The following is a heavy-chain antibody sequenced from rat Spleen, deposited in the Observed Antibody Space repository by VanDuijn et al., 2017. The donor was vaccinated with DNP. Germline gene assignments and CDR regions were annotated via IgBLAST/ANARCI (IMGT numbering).Heavy chain of an antibody. CDR3: ASSRWDYFDY. J-gene: IGHJ2*01. CDR1: GFTFSDYY. CDR2: ISYAGGST. Sequence: EVQLVESGGGLVQPGRSLKLSCAASGFTFSDYYMAWVRQAPTKGLELVAYISYAGGSTYHGDSVKGRFTISRDNAKSTLYLQMDSLRSEDSATYYCASSRWDYFDYWGQGVMVTVSS. V-gene: IGHV5-7*01.